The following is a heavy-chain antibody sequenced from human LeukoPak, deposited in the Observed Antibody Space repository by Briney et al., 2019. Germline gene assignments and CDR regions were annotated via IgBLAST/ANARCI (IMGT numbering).Heavy chain of an antibody. CDR3: ARDLWFVESIGDY. J-gene: IGHJ4*02. V-gene: IGHV3-33*01. CDR2: IWYDGSNK. Sequence: QPGGSLRLSCAASRFTFSSYGMHWVRQAPGKGLEWVAVIWYDGSNKYYADSVKGRFTISRDNSKNTLYLQMNSLRAEDTAVYYCARDLWFVESIGDYWGQGTLVTVSS. D-gene: IGHD3-10*01. CDR1: RFTFSSYG.